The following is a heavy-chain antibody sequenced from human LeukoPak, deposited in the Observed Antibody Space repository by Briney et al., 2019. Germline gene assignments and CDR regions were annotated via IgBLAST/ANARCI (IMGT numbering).Heavy chain of an antibody. CDR1: GYTFTGYY. J-gene: IGHJ4*02. Sequence: ASVKVSCKASGYTFTGYYMHWVRQAPGQGLEWMGWINPNSGGTNYAQKFQGRVTMTRDTSISTAYMELSSLRSEDTAVYYCARGTNWNYGSYYFDYWGQGTLVTVSS. CDR3: ARGTNWNYGSYYFDY. D-gene: IGHD1-7*01. CDR2: INPNSGGT. V-gene: IGHV1-2*02.